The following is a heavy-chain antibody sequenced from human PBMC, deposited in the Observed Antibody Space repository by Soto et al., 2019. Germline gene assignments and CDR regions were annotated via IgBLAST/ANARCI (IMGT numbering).Heavy chain of an antibody. CDR2: IWNDGNNK. J-gene: IGHJ6*02. D-gene: IGHD1-26*01. CDR3: ASDLVGASQSYGLDX. Sequence: GGSLRLSCAASVFTFSNYGMHWVRQAPGKGLEWVSIIWNDGNNKYYADSVRVRFIISRDNSKNMLYLQMNSLRAEDTAVYYCASDLVGASQSYGLDXWGQGTPVTVS. V-gene: IGHV3-33*01. CDR1: VFTFSNYG.